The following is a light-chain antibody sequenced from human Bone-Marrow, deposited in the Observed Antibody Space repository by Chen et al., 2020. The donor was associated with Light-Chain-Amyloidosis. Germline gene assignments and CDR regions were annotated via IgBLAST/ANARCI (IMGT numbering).Light chain of an antibody. Sequence: QSALTQPASVSGSPGQSITISCTETRSDVGSYNLVSWYQQHPDKVPKLMIYEDNIRPSGVSSRFSGSKSGNTASLTISGLQAEDQADYYCCSYGGRGSLDVVFGGGTKLTVL. CDR1: RSDVGSYNL. CDR2: EDN. V-gene: IGLV2-23*01. CDR3: CSYGGRGSLDVV. J-gene: IGLJ2*01.